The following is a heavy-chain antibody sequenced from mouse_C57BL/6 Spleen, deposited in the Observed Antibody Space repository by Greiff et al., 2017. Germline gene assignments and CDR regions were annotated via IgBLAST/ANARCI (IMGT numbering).Heavy chain of an antibody. D-gene: IGHD1-1*01. CDR3: ARNEGITTGAMDY. CDR1: GFSLTSYG. J-gene: IGHJ4*01. CDR2: IWSGGST. V-gene: IGHV2-2*01. Sequence: VHLVESGPGLVQPSQSLSITCTVSGFSLTSYGVHWVRQSPGKGLEWLGVIWSGGSTDYNAAFISRLSISKDNSKSQVFFKMNSLQADDTAIYYCARNEGITTGAMDYWGQGTSVTVSS.